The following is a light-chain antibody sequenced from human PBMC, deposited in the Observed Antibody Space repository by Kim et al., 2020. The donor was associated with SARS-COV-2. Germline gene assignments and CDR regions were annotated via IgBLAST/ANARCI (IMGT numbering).Light chain of an antibody. CDR3: LQGTHWLYT. J-gene: IGKJ2*01. CDR1: QNLEHSDGDTY. CDR2: KVS. V-gene: IGKV2-30*02. Sequence: DVVMTQSPLSLPVTLGQPASISCRSSQNLEHSDGDTYLSWFQQRPGQSPRRLIYKVSNRDSGVPDRFSGSGSGTDFTLKISGVEAEDVGVYYCLQGTHWLYTFGQGTKLEIK.